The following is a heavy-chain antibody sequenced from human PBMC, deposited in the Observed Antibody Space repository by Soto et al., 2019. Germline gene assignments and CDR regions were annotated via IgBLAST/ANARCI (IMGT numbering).Heavy chain of an antibody. V-gene: IGHV4-61*03. CDR2: VFYAGGA. J-gene: IGHJ3*02. CDR1: GGSVSSGGFS. Sequence: KPSETLSLTCTVSGGSVSSGGFSWSWIRQPPGRGLEWIAYVFYAGGANYNPSLKSRVTISLDTSKNHFSMNLTSMTAADAAVYYCARGIWTAEITDHTFDIWGPGTVVTVSS. CDR3: ARGIWTAEITDHTFDI. D-gene: IGHD2-21*02.